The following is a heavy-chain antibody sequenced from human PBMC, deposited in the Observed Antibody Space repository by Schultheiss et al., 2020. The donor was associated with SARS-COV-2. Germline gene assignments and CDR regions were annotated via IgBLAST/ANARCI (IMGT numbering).Heavy chain of an antibody. CDR2: INPNSGGT. J-gene: IGHJ5*02. V-gene: IGHV1-2*02. CDR3: ARDSGDIRSP. Sequence: ASVKVSCKASGYTFTGYYMHWVRQAPGQGLEWMGWINPNSGGTNYAQKFQGRVTMTRDTSISTAYMELSSLRSDDTAVYYCARDSGDIRSPWGQGTLVTVSS. CDR1: GYTFTGYY.